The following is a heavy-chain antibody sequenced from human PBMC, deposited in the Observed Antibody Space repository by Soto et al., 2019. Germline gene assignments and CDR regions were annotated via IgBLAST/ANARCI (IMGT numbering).Heavy chain of an antibody. J-gene: IGHJ5*02. CDR3: ARVTDIVVVPAAWFDP. CDR1: SYTFTSYG. V-gene: IGHV1-18*04. CDR2: ISAYNGNT. D-gene: IGHD2-2*01. Sequence: ASVKVSCKASSYTFTSYGISWVRQAPGQGLEWMGWISAYNGNTNYAQKLQGRVTMTTDTSTSTAYMELRSLRSDDTAVYYCARVTDIVVVPAAWFDPWGQGTLVTVSS.